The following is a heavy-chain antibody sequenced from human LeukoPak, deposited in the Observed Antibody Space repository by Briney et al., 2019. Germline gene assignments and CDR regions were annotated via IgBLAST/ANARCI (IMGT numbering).Heavy chain of an antibody. CDR1: GGSISSGSYY. CDR2: IYTSGST. Sequence: PSETLSLTCTVSGGSISSGSYYWSWIRQPAGKGLEWIGRIYTSGSTNYNPSHKSRVTISVDTSKNQFSLKLSSVTAADTAVYYCARGVYYYDSSGYYFFDYWGQGTLVAVSS. J-gene: IGHJ4*02. V-gene: IGHV4-61*02. D-gene: IGHD3-22*01. CDR3: ARGVYYYDSSGYYFFDY.